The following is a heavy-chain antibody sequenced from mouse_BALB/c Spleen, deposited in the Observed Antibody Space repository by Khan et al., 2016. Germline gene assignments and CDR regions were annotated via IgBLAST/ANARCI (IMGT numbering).Heavy chain of an antibody. D-gene: IGHD2-13*01. J-gene: IGHJ4*01. CDR2: ISYSGGN. CDR1: VDSITNNY. V-gene: IGHV3-8*02. Sequence: EVQLQESGPSLVKPSQTLSLTCSVTVDSITNNYWNWIRKFPGNKLEYMGYISYSGGNYYNPSLKSRISITRDTSKNQYYLQLNSVTTEDTATYYCASYVSDAMDYWGQGTSVTVSS. CDR3: ASYVSDAMDY.